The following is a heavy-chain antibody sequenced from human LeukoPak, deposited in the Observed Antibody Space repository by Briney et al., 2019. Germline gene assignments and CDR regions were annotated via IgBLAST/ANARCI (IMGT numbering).Heavy chain of an antibody. D-gene: IGHD3-3*01. CDR1: GFTFSGAW. CDR2: IREDGTEK. CDR3: ARDFRFLEDY. Sequence: GGSLRLSCTASGFTFSGAWMTWVRQAPGKGLEWVANIREDGTEKNYVDSVKGRFTISRDNAKNSLFLQMNSLRAEDTAVYYCARDFRFLEDYWGQGTLVTVSS. J-gene: IGHJ4*02. V-gene: IGHV3-7*01.